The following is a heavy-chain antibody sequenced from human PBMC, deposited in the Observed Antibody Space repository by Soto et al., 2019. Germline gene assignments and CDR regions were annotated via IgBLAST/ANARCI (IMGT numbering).Heavy chain of an antibody. V-gene: IGHV3-72*01. D-gene: IGHD4-17*01. CDR1: GFTFSDHY. CDR2: TRNKANSYTT. J-gene: IGHJ4*02. CDR3: ARTNGDYYFDY. Sequence: GGSLRLSCAASGFTFSDHYMDWVRQAPGKGLEWVGRTRNKANSYTTEYAASVKGRFTISRDDSKNSLYLQMNSLKTEVTAVYYCARTNGDYYFDYWGQGTLVTVSS.